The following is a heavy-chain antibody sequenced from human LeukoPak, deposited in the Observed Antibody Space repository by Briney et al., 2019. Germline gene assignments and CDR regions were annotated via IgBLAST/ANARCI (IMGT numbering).Heavy chain of an antibody. CDR3: ARGMSESYYYCMDV. Sequence: ASVKVSCKASGYSFTSYYMHWVRQAPGQGLEWMGIINPTGGHSSYAQKFQGRLTMTRDPSTSTVYMELSSLRSEDTAEYFCARGMSESYYYCMDVWGQGTAVTVSS. CDR2: INPTGGHS. J-gene: IGHJ6*02. D-gene: IGHD3-16*01. V-gene: IGHV1-46*01. CDR1: GYSFTSYY.